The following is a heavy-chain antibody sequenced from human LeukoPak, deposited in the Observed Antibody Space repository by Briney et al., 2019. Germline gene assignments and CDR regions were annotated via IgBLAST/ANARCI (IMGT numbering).Heavy chain of an antibody. V-gene: IGHV5-51*01. D-gene: IGHD6-19*01. Sequence: GESLKISCKGSGYSFNTHWIGWVRQMPGKGLEWMGIIYPGDSETRYNPSFQGQVTTSVDKSISTAYLQWSSLKASDTAMYYCARCRGGGCHAALDIWGQGTMVTVSS. CDR1: GYSFNTHW. J-gene: IGHJ3*02. CDR2: IYPGDSET. CDR3: ARCRGGGCHAALDI.